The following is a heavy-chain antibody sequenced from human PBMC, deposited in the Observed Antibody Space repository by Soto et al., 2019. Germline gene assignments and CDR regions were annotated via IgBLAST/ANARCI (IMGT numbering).Heavy chain of an antibody. D-gene: IGHD1-7*01. V-gene: IGHV4-31*03. CDR1: GGPINSGDYY. Sequence: SETLSLTCTVSGGPINSGDYYWSWIRQHSGKGLEWIGHIYHSGNTYYNPSLKSRVTMSVDTSTNQFSLNLSSVTAADTAVYYCARGNFGYDYWGQGTQVTVS. CDR3: ARGNFGYDY. CDR2: IYHSGNT. J-gene: IGHJ4*02.